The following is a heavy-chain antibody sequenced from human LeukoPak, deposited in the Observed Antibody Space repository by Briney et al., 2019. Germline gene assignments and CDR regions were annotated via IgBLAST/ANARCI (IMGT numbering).Heavy chain of an antibody. CDR2: ISGSGGST. Sequence: GGSLRLSCAASGFTFSSYAMSWVRQAPGKGLEWVSAISGSGGSTYYADSVKGRFTISRDNSKNTLYLQMNSLRDEDTAVYYCAKDPYSGSFEYFQHWGQGTLVTVSS. CDR3: AKDPYSGSFEYFQH. CDR1: GFTFSSYA. V-gene: IGHV3-23*01. D-gene: IGHD1-26*01. J-gene: IGHJ1*01.